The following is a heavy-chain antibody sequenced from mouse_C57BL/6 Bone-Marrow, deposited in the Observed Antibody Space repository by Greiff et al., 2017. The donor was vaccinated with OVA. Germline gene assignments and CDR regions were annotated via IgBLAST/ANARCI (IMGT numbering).Heavy chain of an antibody. CDR2: IYPRSGNT. CDR3: ARHYGSSDYAMDY. V-gene: IGHV1-81*01. D-gene: IGHD1-1*01. CDR1: GYTFTSYG. J-gene: IGHJ4*01. Sequence: QVQLQQSGAELARPGASVKLSCKASGYTFTSYGISWVKQRTGQGLEWIGEIYPRSGNTYYNEKFKGKATLTADKSSSTAYMELRSLTSEDSEVYFCARHYGSSDYAMDYWGQGTSVTVSS.